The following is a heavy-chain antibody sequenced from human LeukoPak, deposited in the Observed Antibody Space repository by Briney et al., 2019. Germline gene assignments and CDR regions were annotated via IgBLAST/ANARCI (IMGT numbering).Heavy chain of an antibody. D-gene: IGHD6-13*01. J-gene: IGHJ6*03. Sequence: PGGSLRLSCAASGFSFNHAWMSWVRQAPGKELEWVGRIKSRTNGGTTDHAAAVKGRFTISRDDSKNTLYLQMNSLKTEDTAVYYCTIISGVAAAGTRNYYYYMDVWGRGTTVTVSS. CDR3: TIISGVAAAGTRNYYYYMDV. CDR1: GFSFNHAW. V-gene: IGHV3-15*01. CDR2: IKSRTNGGTT.